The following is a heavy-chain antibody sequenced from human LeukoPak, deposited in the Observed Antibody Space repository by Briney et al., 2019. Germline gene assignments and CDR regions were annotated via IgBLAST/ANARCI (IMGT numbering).Heavy chain of an antibody. V-gene: IGHV4-34*01. D-gene: IGHD3-3*01. CDR3: ASGSYYAFWSGLNGGHWFDP. CDR1: GGSFSSGQY. J-gene: IGHJ5*02. Sequence: PSETLSLTCAVFGGSFSSGQYWSWIRQPPGKGLDGIGEINHSGSSNYNPALKSRVTISVDTSKTPFSLKLRSVTAAATAVYYWASGSYYAFWSGLNGGHWFDPWGQGTLVTVSS. CDR2: INHSGSS.